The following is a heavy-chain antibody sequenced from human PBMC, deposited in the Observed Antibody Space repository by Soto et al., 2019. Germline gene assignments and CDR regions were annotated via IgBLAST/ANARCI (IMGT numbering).Heavy chain of an antibody. CDR1: GGSISTSGYS. CDR2: IHYSGGT. V-gene: IGHV4-39*01. Sequence: SETLSLTCTVSGGSISTSGYSWGWIRQPPGKGLEWIGSIHYSGGTYYNPSLKSRVTMSVDTSKNHFSLKLSSVTAADTAVYYCARHRYCSGGSCDHMDNWFDPCGQGSLVIGSS. J-gene: IGHJ5*01. CDR3: ARHRYCSGGSCDHMDNWFDP. D-gene: IGHD2-15*01.